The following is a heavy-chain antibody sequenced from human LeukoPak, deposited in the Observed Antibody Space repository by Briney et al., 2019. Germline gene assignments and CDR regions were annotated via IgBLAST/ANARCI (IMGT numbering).Heavy chain of an antibody. J-gene: IGHJ3*02. CDR1: GFTFSDYA. CDR2: ISGDGART. D-gene: IGHD4-17*01. CDR3: AKLRRTVTIHAFDI. Sequence: GGSLRLSCAASGFTFSDYAMSWVRQAPGKGLEWVSVISGDGARTFYADSVKGRYSISRDNSKNTLFLQMNSLRVEDSAVYYCAKLRRTVTIHAFDIWGQGTMVTVSS. V-gene: IGHV3-23*01.